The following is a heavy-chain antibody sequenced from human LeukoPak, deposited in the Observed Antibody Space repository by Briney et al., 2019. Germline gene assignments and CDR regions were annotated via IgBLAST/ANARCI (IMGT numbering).Heavy chain of an antibody. J-gene: IGHJ5*02. CDR3: ARGRESYYTPYNWFDP. V-gene: IGHV4-34*01. CDR1: GGSFSGYY. CDR2: INHSGST. D-gene: IGHD1-26*01. Sequence: SETLSLTCAVYGGSFSGYYWSWIRQPPGKGLEWIGEINHSGSTNYNPSLKSRVTISVDTSKNQFSLKLSSVTAADTAVYYCARGRESYYTPYNWFDPWGQGTLVTVSS.